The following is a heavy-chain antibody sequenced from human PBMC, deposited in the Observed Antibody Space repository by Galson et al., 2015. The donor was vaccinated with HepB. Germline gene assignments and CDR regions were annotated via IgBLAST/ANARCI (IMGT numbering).Heavy chain of an antibody. V-gene: IGHV3-30*04. CDR2: ISYDGSNK. D-gene: IGHD3-22*01. J-gene: IGHJ4*02. CDR1: GFTFSSYA. Sequence: SLRLSCAASGFTFSSYAMHWVRQAPGKGLEWVAVISYDGSNKYYADSVKGRFTISRDNSKNTLYLQMNSLRAEDTAVYYCAREGGLYDSSGYYYYFDYWGQGTLVTVSS. CDR3: AREGGLYDSSGYYYYFDY.